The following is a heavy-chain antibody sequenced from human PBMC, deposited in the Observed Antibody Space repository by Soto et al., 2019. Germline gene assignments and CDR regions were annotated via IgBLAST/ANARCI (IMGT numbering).Heavy chain of an antibody. D-gene: IGHD5-12*01. CDR2: INAGNGNT. J-gene: IGHJ5*02. CDR1: GYTFTSYA. CDR3: AREGNSGKFSGYDPNWFDP. V-gene: IGHV1-3*01. Sequence: QVQLVQSGAEVKKPGASVKVSCKASGYTFTSYAMHWVRQAPGQRLEWMGWINAGNGNTKYSQKLQGRVTITRDTSASTADMELSSLRSEDTAVYYCAREGNSGKFSGYDPNWFDPWGQGTLVTVSS.